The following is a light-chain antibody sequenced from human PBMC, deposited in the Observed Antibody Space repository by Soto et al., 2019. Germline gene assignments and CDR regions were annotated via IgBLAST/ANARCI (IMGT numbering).Light chain of an antibody. CDR1: SSDVGGYNY. CDR2: EVS. J-gene: IGLJ2*01. Sequence: QSALTQPASVSGSPGQSITISCTGTSSDVGGYNYVSWYQQHPGKAPKLMIYEVSNRPSGVSNRFSGSKSGNTASLTISGLQAEDEADYYCSSYTGISIIVFGGGTKVTVL. CDR3: SSYTGISIIV. V-gene: IGLV2-14*01.